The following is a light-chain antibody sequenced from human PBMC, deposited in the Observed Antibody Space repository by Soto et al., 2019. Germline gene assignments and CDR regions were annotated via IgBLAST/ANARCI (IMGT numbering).Light chain of an antibody. V-gene: IGKV1-6*01. CDR3: QEYKSYSWT. CDR2: TAS. J-gene: IGKJ1*01. Sequence: AIQMTQSPSSLSASVGDRVTITCRASQYIRHDLGWYQQKPGKAPKLLIYTASTLESGVPSRFSGSGSGTDFSLTITSLQPEDFATYYCQEYKSYSWTFGQGTKVDIK. CDR1: QYIRHD.